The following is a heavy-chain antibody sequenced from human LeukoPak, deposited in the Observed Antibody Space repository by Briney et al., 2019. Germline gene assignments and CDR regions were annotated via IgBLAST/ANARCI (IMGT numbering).Heavy chain of an antibody. D-gene: IGHD3-10*01. CDR1: GGSISSYS. J-gene: IGHJ3*02. V-gene: IGHV4-59*01. Sequence: SETLSLTCTVSGGSISSYSWSWIRQPPGKGLEWIGYIYYSGSTNYNPSLKSRVTISVDTSKNQLSLKLSSVTAADTAVYFCAKDRGSGWDGFDIWGQGTMVTVSS. CDR2: IYYSGST. CDR3: AKDRGSGWDGFDI.